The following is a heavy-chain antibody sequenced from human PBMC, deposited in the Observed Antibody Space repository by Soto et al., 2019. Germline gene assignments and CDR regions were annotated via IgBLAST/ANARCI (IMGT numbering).Heavy chain of an antibody. J-gene: IGHJ6*03. CDR1: GYTFTSYD. CDR2: MNPNSGNT. V-gene: IGHV1-8*01. Sequence: ASVKVSCKASGYTFTSYDINWVRQATGQGLEWMGWMNPNSGNTGYAQKFQGRVTMTRNTSISTAYMELSSLRSEDTAVYYCARGDDFWSGYYRYYYMDVWGKGTMVTVSS. D-gene: IGHD3-3*01. CDR3: ARGDDFWSGYYRYYYMDV.